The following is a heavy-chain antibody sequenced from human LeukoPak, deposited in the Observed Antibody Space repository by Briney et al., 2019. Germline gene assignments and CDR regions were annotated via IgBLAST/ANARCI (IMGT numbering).Heavy chain of an antibody. CDR3: ARDDRFLIGYYEEGYFDY. V-gene: IGHV4-59*01. CDR1: GGSISSYY. J-gene: IGHJ4*02. D-gene: IGHD3-9*01. Sequence: SETLSLTCTVSGGSISSYYWNWIRQPPGKRLEWIGYIYCSGSTNYNPSLKSRVTISVDTSKNQFSLKLSSVTAADTAVYYCARDDRFLIGYYEEGYFDYWGQGTLVTVSS. CDR2: IYCSGST.